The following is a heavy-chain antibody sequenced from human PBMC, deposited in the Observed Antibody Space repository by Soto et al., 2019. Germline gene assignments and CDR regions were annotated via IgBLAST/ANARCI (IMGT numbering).Heavy chain of an antibody. D-gene: IGHD6-19*01. Sequence: QVQLVESGGGVVQPGRSLRLSCAASGFTFSSYGMHWVRQAPGKGLEWVAVISYDGSNKYYADSVKDRFTISRDNSKNTLYLQMNSLRAEDTAVYYCAKDRFRIAVAAPFDYWGQGTLVTVSS. J-gene: IGHJ4*02. CDR2: ISYDGSNK. V-gene: IGHV3-30*18. CDR1: GFTFSSYG. CDR3: AKDRFRIAVAAPFDY.